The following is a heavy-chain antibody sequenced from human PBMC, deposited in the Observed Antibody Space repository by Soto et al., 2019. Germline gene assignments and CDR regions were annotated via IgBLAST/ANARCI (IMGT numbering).Heavy chain of an antibody. V-gene: IGHV1-69*05. CDR2: IIPIFGTA. D-gene: IGHD2-15*01. Sequence: SVKVSCKASGGSFSSYAISWGRQAPGLGLEWMGGIIPIFGTANYAQKLQGRVTMTTDTSTSTAYMELRSLRSDDTAVYYCARSDIVVVVAATLFDYWGQGTLVTVSS. CDR1: GGSFSSYA. CDR3: ARSDIVVVVAATLFDY. J-gene: IGHJ4*02.